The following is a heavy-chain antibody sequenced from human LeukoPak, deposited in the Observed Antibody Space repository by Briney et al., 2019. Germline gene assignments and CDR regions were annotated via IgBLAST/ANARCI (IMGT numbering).Heavy chain of an antibody. J-gene: IGHJ5*02. CDR2: IYYSGST. Sequence: SETLSLTCTVSGGSISSSSYYWGWIRQPPGKGLEWIGSIYYSGSTNYNPSLKSRVTISVDTSKNQFSLKLSSVTAADTAVYYCARDFEDDGDYAMGPWGQGTLVTVSS. V-gene: IGHV4-39*07. CDR3: ARDFEDDGDYAMGP. D-gene: IGHD4-17*01. CDR1: GGSISSSSYY.